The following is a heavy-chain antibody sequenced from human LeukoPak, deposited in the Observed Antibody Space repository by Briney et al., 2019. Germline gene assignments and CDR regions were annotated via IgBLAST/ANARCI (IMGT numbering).Heavy chain of an antibody. J-gene: IGHJ6*03. Sequence: ASVKVSCKASGGTFSGHAISWVRQAPGQGPEWMGGTIPIFGATNYTQRFQGRLTITTDESTTTAYMELTSLRLEDTAVYFCAGGDPFNYYMDVWGKGTSVTVFS. CDR1: GGTFSGHA. D-gene: IGHD4-17*01. CDR3: AGGDPFNYYMDV. CDR2: TIPIFGAT. V-gene: IGHV1-69*05.